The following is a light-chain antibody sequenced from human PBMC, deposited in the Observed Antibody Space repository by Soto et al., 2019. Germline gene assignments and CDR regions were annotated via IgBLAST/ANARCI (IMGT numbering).Light chain of an antibody. V-gene: IGKV3D-20*01. CDR1: QSVSSNY. J-gene: IGKJ1*01. CDR3: QQYGSSPWT. CDR2: DAS. Sequence: EMAMTQSPATLSVSPGERAALSCGASQSVSSNYLAWYQQKPGLAPRLLIYDASRRATGIPDRFSGSGSGADFILSISRLEPEDFAVYYCQQYGSSPWTFGQGTKVDI.